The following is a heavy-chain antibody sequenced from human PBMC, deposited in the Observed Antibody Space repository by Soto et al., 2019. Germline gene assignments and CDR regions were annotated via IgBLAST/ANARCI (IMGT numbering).Heavy chain of an antibody. J-gene: IGHJ4*02. D-gene: IGHD2-2*01. Sequence: SETLSFTCTVSGGSISTYYWSWIRQPPGKALEWIGYIYYTGSTDYNPSLKSRVTISVDTSKDQFSLKLASVTAADTAVYYCARGYQASGFGSWGQGTLVTVSS. CDR1: GGSISTYY. CDR2: IYYTGST. CDR3: ARGYQASGFGS. V-gene: IGHV4-59*01.